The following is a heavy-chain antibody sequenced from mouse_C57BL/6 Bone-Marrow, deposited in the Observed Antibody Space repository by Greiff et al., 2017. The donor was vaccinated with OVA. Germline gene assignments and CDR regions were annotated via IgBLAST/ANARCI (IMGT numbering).Heavy chain of an antibody. D-gene: IGHD4-1*01. Sequence: EVMLVESGGGLVKPGGSLKLSCAASGFTFSSYAMSWVRQTPEKRLEWVATISDGGSYTYYPDNVKGRFTISRDNAKNNLYLQMSHLKSEDTAMYYCARDSLGSSWFAYWGQGTLVTVSA. CDR2: ISDGGSYT. J-gene: IGHJ3*01. CDR1: GFTFSSYA. CDR3: ARDSLGSSWFAY. V-gene: IGHV5-4*01.